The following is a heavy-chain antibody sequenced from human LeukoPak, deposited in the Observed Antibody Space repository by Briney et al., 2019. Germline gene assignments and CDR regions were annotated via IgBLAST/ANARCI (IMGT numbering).Heavy chain of an antibody. D-gene: IGHD3-10*01. CDR3: ASVTMVRGVPWAFDY. J-gene: IGHJ4*02. CDR1: GSRFTSYW. V-gene: IGHV5-51*01. CDR2: IYPGDSDT. Sequence: GESLKISCKGSGSRFTSYWISWVRQMPGEGLEWMGIIYPGDSDTRYSPSFQGQVTISADKSISTAYLQWSSLKASDTAMYYCASVTMVRGVPWAFDYWGQGTLVTVSS.